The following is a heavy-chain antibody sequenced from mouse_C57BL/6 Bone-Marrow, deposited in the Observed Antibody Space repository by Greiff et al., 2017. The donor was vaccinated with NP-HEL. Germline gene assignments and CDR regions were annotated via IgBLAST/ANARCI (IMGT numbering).Heavy chain of an antibody. J-gene: IGHJ3*01. Sequence: EVQLVESGEGLVKPGGSLKLSCAASGFTFSSYAMSWVRQTPEKRLEWVAYISSGGDYNYYADTVQGRFTISRDNARNTLYLQMSSLKSEDTAMYYCTREDGYLAYWGQGTLVTVSA. D-gene: IGHD2-3*01. V-gene: IGHV5-9-1*02. CDR1: GFTFSSYA. CDR3: TREDGYLAY. CDR2: ISSGGDYN.